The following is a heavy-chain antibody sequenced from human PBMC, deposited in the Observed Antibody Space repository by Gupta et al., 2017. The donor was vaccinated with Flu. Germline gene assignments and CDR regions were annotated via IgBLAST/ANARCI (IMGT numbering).Heavy chain of an antibody. J-gene: IGHJ1*01. D-gene: IGHD3-16*01. CDR1: GFTFSSYA. Sequence: EVQMLESGGGLVQPGGSLRLSCAASGFTFSSYAMSWVRQAPGKGLAWVSAISGSGGSTYYADSVKGRFTISRDNSKNTLYLQMKRLRAEATAVYYSAKQSTCGGDGYFTNGGQGTLVTVSS. CDR3: AKQSTCGGDGYFTN. V-gene: IGHV3-23*01. CDR2: ISGSGGST.